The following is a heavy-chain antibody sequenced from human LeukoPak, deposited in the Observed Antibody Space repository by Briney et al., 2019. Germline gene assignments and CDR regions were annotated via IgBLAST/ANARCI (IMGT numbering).Heavy chain of an antibody. CDR3: ARGVYYDSSGYHDY. CDR2: IYYSGST. D-gene: IGHD3-22*01. CDR1: GGSFSGYY. J-gene: IGHJ4*01. V-gene: IGHV4-30-4*08. Sequence: PSETLSLTCAVYGGSFSGYYWSWIRQPPGKGLEWVGYIYYSGSTYYNPSLKSRVTISVDTSKNQFSLKLSSVTAADTAVYYCARGVYYDSSGYHDYWXXXTXVXXXS.